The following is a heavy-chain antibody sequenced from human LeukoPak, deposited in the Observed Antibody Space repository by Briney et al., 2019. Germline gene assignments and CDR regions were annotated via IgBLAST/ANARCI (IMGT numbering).Heavy chain of an antibody. CDR2: IISAGST. CDR1: GFSFSTCA. CDR3: AKSPHPYSSSWYGDPLFDY. J-gene: IGHJ4*02. Sequence: PGGSLRLSCAASGFSFSTCAMSWVRQAPGKGLEWVSAIISAGSTYYADSVKGRFTISRDNSMSTLYLQMNSLRAEDTAVYYCAKSPHPYSSSWYGDPLFDYWGQGTLVTVSS. V-gene: IGHV3-23*01. D-gene: IGHD6-13*01.